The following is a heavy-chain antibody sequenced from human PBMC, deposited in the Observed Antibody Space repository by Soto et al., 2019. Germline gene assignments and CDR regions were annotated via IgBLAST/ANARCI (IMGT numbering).Heavy chain of an antibody. V-gene: IGHV3-23*01. CDR1: GFTFSSYP. D-gene: IGHD4-4*01. CDR2: ISGTSDMT. Sequence: GGSLRLSCVVSGFTFSSYPMNWVRQAPGKGLEWVSAISGTSDMTYYANSVTGRFTISRDNSKNTLYLQVNSLRVEDTAIYYCAKYRWGATTVTSINWGRGTLVTVS. J-gene: IGHJ1*01. CDR3: AKYRWGATTVTSIN.